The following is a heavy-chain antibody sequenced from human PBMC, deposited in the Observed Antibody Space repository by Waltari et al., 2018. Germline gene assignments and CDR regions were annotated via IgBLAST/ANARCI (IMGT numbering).Heavy chain of an antibody. D-gene: IGHD3-22*01. Sequence: QVQLQQWGAGLLKPSETLSLTCAVYGGSFSGYYWSWIRHPPGKGLEWIGEINHSGSTNYNPSLKSRVTISVDTSKKQFSLKLSSVTAADTAVYYCARGARVVGRGRPFDYWGQGTLVTVSS. CDR3: ARGARVVGRGRPFDY. CDR2: INHSGST. J-gene: IGHJ4*02. CDR1: GGSFSGYY. V-gene: IGHV4-34*01.